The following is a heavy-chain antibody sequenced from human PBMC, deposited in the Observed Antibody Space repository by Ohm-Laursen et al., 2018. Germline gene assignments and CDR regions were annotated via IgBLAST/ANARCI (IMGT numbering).Heavy chain of an antibody. Sequence: GTLSLTCTVSGGSISSYYWSWIRQAPGKGLEWIGSIHYSGTTYYNPSLNSRVTISVDTSNNQFSLKLSSVTAADTAVYFCARHSYYYDTSGNYYYFDPWGQGTLVTVSS. D-gene: IGHD3-22*01. CDR1: GGSISSYY. V-gene: IGHV4-59*05. CDR3: ARHSYYYDTSGNYYYFDP. CDR2: IHYSGTT. J-gene: IGHJ5*02.